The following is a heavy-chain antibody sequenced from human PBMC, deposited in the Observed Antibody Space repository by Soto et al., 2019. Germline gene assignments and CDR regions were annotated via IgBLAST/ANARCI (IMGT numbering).Heavy chain of an antibody. CDR1: GYTFTSYA. V-gene: IGHV1-3*01. CDR3: ARDDSGFSGSHYIDYFNC. J-gene: IGHJ4*02. D-gene: IGHD1-26*01. Sequence: ASVKVSCKASGYTFTSYAMHWVRQAPGQRLEWMGWINAGNGNTKYSQKFQGRVTFTRDTSAGTVYMQLSSLTSEDTAVYYCARDDSGFSGSHYIDYFNCWGQGALVTVSS. CDR2: INAGNGNT.